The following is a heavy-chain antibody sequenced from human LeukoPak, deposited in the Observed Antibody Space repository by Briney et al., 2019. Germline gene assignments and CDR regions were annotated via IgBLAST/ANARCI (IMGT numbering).Heavy chain of an antibody. CDR1: GFTVSSNY. CDR2: IFSGGST. Sequence: PGGSLRLSCVASGFTVSSNYMSWVRQAPGKGLEWVSVIFSGGSTYYADSVKGRFTISRDNSKNTLYLQMNSLRAEDTAVYYCAKRVFGSSFDPWGQGTLVTVSS. J-gene: IGHJ5*02. V-gene: IGHV3-53*01. CDR3: AKRVFGSSFDP. D-gene: IGHD3-16*01.